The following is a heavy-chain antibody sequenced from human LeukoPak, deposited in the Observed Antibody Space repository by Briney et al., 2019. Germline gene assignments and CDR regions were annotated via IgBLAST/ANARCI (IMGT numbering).Heavy chain of an antibody. D-gene: IGHD3-10*02. CDR2: ISGSGSTI. CDR3: AELGITMIGGV. V-gene: IGHV3-48*04. CDR1: GFTFSTYG. Sequence: GGSLRLSCEASGFTFSTYGMSWVRQAPGKGLEWVSAISGSGSTIYYADSVKGRFTISRDNAKNSLYLQMNSLRAEDTAVYYCAELGITMIGGVWGKGTTVTISS. J-gene: IGHJ6*04.